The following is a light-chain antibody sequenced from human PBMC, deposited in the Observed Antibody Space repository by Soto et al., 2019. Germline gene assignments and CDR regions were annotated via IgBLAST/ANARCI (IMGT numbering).Light chain of an antibody. CDR2: DAS. CDR3: QQCRKWPLT. V-gene: IGKV3-15*01. J-gene: IGKJ4*01. Sequence: EIVMTQSPATLSVSPGEGATLSCKASQNVYNNLAWYQQRPGQPPRLLIYDASTRATGISARFSGSGYGTEFTLTIRSLQSEDFAVYFCQQCRKWPLTFGGGTKVEIK. CDR1: QNVYNN.